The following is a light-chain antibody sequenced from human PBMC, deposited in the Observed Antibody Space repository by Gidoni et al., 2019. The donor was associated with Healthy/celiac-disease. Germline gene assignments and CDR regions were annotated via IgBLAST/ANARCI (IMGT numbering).Light chain of an antibody. J-gene: IGKJ4*01. CDR3: QQSYSTLLT. CDR2: AAS. V-gene: IGKV1-39*01. CDR1: QSISSY. Sequence: DIQMTQSPSSLSASVGARVTITCRASQSISSYLNWYQQKPGKAPKLLIYAASSLQSGVPSRFSGSGSGTDFTLTISSLQHEDFATYYCQQSYSTLLTFGGGTKVEIK.